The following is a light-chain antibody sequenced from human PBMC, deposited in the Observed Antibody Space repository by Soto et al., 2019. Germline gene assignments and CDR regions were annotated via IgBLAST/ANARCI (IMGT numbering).Light chain of an antibody. Sequence: QSALTQPPSASGSPGQSVTIPCTGTSSDVGGYNYVSWYQQHPGKAPKLMIYEVSKRPSGVPDRFSGSKSGNTASLTVSGLQADDEADYYCSSYGGSNTFGVFGTGTKVTVL. CDR1: SSDVGGYNY. CDR2: EVS. V-gene: IGLV2-8*01. J-gene: IGLJ1*01. CDR3: SSYGGSNTFGV.